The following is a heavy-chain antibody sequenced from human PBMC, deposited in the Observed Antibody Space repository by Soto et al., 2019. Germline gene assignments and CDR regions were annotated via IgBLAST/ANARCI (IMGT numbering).Heavy chain of an antibody. CDR1: GFTFSSYA. Sequence: GGSLRLSCAASGFTFSSYAMSWVRQAPGKGLEWVSAISGSGGSTYYADSVKGRFTISRDSSKNTLYLQMNSLRAEDTAVYYCAKDHTVTTGPSTTRAFDYWGQGTLVTVSS. D-gene: IGHD4-17*01. CDR2: ISGSGGST. J-gene: IGHJ4*02. CDR3: AKDHTVTTGPSTTRAFDY. V-gene: IGHV3-23*01.